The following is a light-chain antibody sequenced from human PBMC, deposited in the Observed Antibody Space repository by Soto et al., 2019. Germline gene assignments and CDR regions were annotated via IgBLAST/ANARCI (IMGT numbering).Light chain of an antibody. CDR1: NSDVGGYDF. Sequence: QSALTQPASVSGSPGQSITISCIGTNSDVGGYDFVSWYQQHPGKAPKLLIYEVSNRPSGVSNRFSGSESGNTASLTISGLQAEDEADYYCSSFTVTITVLFGGGTKVTVL. CDR3: SSFTVTITVL. CDR2: EVS. J-gene: IGLJ2*01. V-gene: IGLV2-14*01.